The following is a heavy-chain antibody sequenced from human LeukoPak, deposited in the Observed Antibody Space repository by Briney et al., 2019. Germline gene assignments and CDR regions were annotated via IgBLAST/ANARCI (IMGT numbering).Heavy chain of an antibody. V-gene: IGHV3-23*01. CDR3: ARGPRWEQKGYYFDY. CDR1: GFTFSSYA. CDR2: ISGSGGST. D-gene: IGHD1-26*01. J-gene: IGHJ4*02. Sequence: PGGSLRLSCAASGFTFSSYAMSWVRQAPGKGLEWVSAISGSGGSTYYADSVKGRFTISRDNSKNTLYLQMNSLRAEDTAVYYCARGPRWEQKGYYFDYWGQGTLVTVSS.